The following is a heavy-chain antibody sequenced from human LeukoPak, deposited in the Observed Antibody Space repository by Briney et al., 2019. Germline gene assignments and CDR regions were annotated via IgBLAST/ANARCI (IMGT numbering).Heavy chain of an antibody. D-gene: IGHD4-17*01. CDR2: VYYSGKT. CDR3: ARHIDDYGDANFDS. CDR1: GGSISSGGYS. J-gene: IGHJ4*02. V-gene: IGHV4-61*03. Sequence: PSETLSLTCAVSGGSISSGGYSWSWIRQPPGKGLEWMGYVYYSGKTKYNPSLKSRVTISVDTSKNHISLRLKSVTAADTAVYYCARHIDDYGDANFDSWGQGTLVTVSS.